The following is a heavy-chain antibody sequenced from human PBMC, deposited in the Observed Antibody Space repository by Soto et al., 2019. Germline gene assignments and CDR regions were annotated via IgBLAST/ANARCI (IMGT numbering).Heavy chain of an antibody. V-gene: IGHV4-61*01. CDR2: IYYSGST. J-gene: IGHJ4*02. CDR1: GRSLSSGSYY. CDR3: ARTNDILTGPFDY. D-gene: IGHD3-9*01. Sequence: NPLETLSLTGTVSGRSLSSGSYYWSWIRQPPGKGLEWIGYIYYSGSTNYNPSLKSRVTISVDTSKNQFSLKLSSVTAADTAVYYCARTNDILTGPFDYWGQGALVTVSS.